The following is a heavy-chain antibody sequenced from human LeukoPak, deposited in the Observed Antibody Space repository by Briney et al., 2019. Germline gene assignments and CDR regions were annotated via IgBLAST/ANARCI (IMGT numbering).Heavy chain of an antibody. Sequence: AGGSLRLSCAASGVTFSSYAMNWGRHAPGEGLGWVSSVSAGGHDTFYSVSVKGRFSVSRDNSRNTLDLHMSSVWAADTAIYFCAKDVPANYYDTTGYYFDSWGQGTLVTVSS. J-gene: IGHJ4*02. D-gene: IGHD3-22*01. CDR1: GVTFSSYA. V-gene: IGHV3-23*01. CDR2: VSAGGHDT. CDR3: AKDVPANYYDTTGYYFDS.